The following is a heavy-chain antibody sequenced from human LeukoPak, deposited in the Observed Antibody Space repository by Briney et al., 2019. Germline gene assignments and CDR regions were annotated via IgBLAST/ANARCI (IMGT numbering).Heavy chain of an antibody. Sequence: SEPLSLTCAVYGGSFSGYYWRCIRQPPGKGLEWIGEINHSGSTNYNPSLKSRVTISVDTSKSQSSLKLSSVTAAYTAVYYCARGGGPDIVVVPAANNWFDPWGQGTLVTVSS. CDR1: GGSFSGYY. V-gene: IGHV4-34*01. CDR3: ARGGGPDIVVVPAANNWFDP. J-gene: IGHJ5*02. CDR2: INHSGST. D-gene: IGHD2-2*01.